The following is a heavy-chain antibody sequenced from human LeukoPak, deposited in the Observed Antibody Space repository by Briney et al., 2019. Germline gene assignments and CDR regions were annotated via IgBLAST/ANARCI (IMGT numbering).Heavy chain of an antibody. Sequence: SETLSLTCTVSGGSISSYYWIWIRQPPGKGLELIGYIYESGSTNYNPSLKSRVTISVDTSKNQFSLKLTSVTAADTAVYYCARLNMDVWGRGTTVTVSS. J-gene: IGHJ6*02. V-gene: IGHV4-59*01. CDR2: IYESGST. CDR1: GGSISSYY. CDR3: ARLNMDV.